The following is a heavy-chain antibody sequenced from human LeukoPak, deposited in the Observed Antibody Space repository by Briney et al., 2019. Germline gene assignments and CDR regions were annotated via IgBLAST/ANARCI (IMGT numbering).Heavy chain of an antibody. V-gene: IGHV1-2*02. D-gene: IGHD6-19*01. Sequence: GASVKVSCKASGYTFTGYYMHWVRQAPGPGLERVGWINPNSGGTNYAQKFQGRVTMTRDTSISTAYMELSRLRSDDTAVYYCARDPPRAADSSGWYGMGYWGQGTLVTVSS. CDR1: GYTFTGYY. CDR2: INPNSGGT. CDR3: ARDPPRAADSSGWYGMGY. J-gene: IGHJ4*02.